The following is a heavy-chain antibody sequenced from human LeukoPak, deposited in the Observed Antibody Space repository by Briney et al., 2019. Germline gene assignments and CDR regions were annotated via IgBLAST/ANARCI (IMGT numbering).Heavy chain of an antibody. J-gene: IGHJ4*02. CDR2: IIPIFGTA. CDR1: RGTFSSYA. Sequence: SVKVSCKASRGTFSSYAITWVRQAPGQGLEWMGRIIPIFGTANYAQKFQGRVTITTDESTSTAYMELSILRSDDTAVYYCARERPPGDSSSWFLEGYFDIWGQGTLVTVSS. D-gene: IGHD6-13*01. V-gene: IGHV1-69*05. CDR3: ARERPPGDSSSWFLEGYFDI.